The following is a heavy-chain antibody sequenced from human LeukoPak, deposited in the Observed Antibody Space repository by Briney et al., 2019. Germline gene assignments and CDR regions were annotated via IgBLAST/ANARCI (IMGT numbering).Heavy chain of an antibody. CDR3: ARDRRIGD. CDR2: ISWNSGSI. V-gene: IGHV3-9*01. CDR1: GFTFDDYA. J-gene: IGHJ4*02. D-gene: IGHD4-17*01. Sequence: PGGSLRLSCAASGFTFDDYAMHWVRQAPGKGLEWVSGISWNSGSIGYADSVKGRFTISRDNAKNSLYLQMNSLRAEDTAVYYCARDRRIGDWGQGTLVTVSS.